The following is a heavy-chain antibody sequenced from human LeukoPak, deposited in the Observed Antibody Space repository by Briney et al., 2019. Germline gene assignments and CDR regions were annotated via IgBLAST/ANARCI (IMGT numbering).Heavy chain of an antibody. CDR2: ISGSGGST. J-gene: IGHJ4*02. V-gene: IGHV3-23*01. D-gene: IGHD6-19*01. Sequence: PGGSLRLSCAASGFTFSSYAMSWVRQAPGKALEWVSAISGSGGSTYYADSVKGRFTISRDNSKNTLYLQMNSLRAEDTAVYYCAKTRGGWYYFDYWGQGTLVTVSS. CDR1: GFTFSSYA. CDR3: AKTRGGWYYFDY.